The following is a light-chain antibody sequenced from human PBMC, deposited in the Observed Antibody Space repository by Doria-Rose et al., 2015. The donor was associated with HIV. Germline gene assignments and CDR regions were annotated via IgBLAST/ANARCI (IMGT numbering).Light chain of an antibody. J-gene: IGKJ4*01. CDR3: QQSYSTPLT. V-gene: IGKV1-39*01. CDR2: AAS. CDR1: QSTGSF. Sequence: DIRVTQSPSSLSASVGDRVTITCRASQSTGSFLNWYQQKPWKAPKLLIYAASSLHNGVPSRFSGSGSGTDFTLTISSLQPEDFATYFCQQSYSTPLTFGGGTKVEIK.